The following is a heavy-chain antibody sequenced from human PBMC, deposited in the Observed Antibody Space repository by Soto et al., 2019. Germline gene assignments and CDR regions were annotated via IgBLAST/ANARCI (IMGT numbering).Heavy chain of an antibody. D-gene: IGHD3-22*01. V-gene: IGHV3-23*01. Sequence: EVQLLESGGGLVQPGGSLRLSCAASGFTFSSYAMSWVRQAPGKGLEWVSAISGSGGSTYYADSVKGRFTISRDNSKNTLYLEMNSLRAEDTAVYYCANSASDYYSDSSGAAEYFQHWGQGTLVTVSS. CDR2: ISGSGGST. J-gene: IGHJ1*01. CDR3: ANSASDYYSDSSGAAEYFQH. CDR1: GFTFSSYA.